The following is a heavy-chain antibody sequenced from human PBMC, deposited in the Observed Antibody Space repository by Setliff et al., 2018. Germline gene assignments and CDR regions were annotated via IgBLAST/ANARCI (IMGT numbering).Heavy chain of an antibody. CDR2: INPSGGST. CDR3: ARGRTLGYCSGGSCYRYWYYYYMDV. CDR1: GYTFTSYY. J-gene: IGHJ6*03. D-gene: IGHD2-15*01. V-gene: IGHV1-46*01. Sequence: ASVKVSCKASGYTFTSYYMHWVRQAPGQGLEWMGIINPSGGSTSYAQKFQGRVTMTRDTSTSTVYMELSSLRSEDTAVYYCARGRTLGYCSGGSCYRYWYYYYMDVWGKGTTVTVSS.